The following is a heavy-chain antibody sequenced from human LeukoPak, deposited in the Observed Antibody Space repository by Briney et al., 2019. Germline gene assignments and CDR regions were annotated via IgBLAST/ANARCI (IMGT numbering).Heavy chain of an antibody. CDR2: IKEDGSEK. V-gene: IGHV3-7*01. CDR3: ARDGQDDAFDI. Sequence: GGSLRLSCAASGFTFSSYWMSWVRQAPGKGPEWAANIKEDGSEKNYVGSVKGRFTISRDNAKNSLFLQMNSLRAEDTAIYYCARDGQDDAFDIWGQGTRVTVSS. CDR1: GFTFSSYW. J-gene: IGHJ3*02.